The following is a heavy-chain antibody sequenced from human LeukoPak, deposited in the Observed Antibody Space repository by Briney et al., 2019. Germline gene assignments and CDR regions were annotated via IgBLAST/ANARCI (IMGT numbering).Heavy chain of an antibody. D-gene: IGHD2-15*01. V-gene: IGHV4-34*01. CDR3: ARIALGYCSGGSCYPDYYYGMDV. CDR2: INHSGST. J-gene: IGHJ6*02. Sequence: SETLSLTCAVYGGSFSGYYWSWLRQPPGKGLEWIGEINHSGSTNYNPSLKSRVTISVDTSKNQFSLKLSSVTAADTAVYYCARIALGYCSGGSCYPDYYYGMDVWGQGTTVTVSS. CDR1: GGSFSGYY.